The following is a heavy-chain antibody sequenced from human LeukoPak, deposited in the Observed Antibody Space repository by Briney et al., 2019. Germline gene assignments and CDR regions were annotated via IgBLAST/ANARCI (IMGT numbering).Heavy chain of an antibody. CDR1: GGTVNSNH. V-gene: IGHV3-66*01. CDR3: ARSHRYCSGGSCYVFDY. Sequence: PGGSLRLSCAVSGGTVNSNHMSWVRQGPGKGLEWVSAIYSGGGTYYANSVMGRFTRSRDISKNTLYLQMNSLRAEDTAVYYCARSHRYCSGGSCYVFDYWGQGTLVTVSS. CDR2: IYSGGGT. J-gene: IGHJ4*02. D-gene: IGHD2-15*01.